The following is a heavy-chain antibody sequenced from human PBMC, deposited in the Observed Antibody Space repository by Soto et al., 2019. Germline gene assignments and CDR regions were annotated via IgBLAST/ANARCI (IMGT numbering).Heavy chain of an antibody. V-gene: IGHV1-69*12. Sequence: QVQLVQSGAEVKKPGSSVKVSCKASGGTFSSYAISWVRQAPGQGLEWMGGIIPIFGTANYAQKFRGRVTITADESTSTAYMELSSLRSEDTAVYYCARDGAEYYYDSSGYYDYWGQGTLVTVSS. CDR2: IIPIFGTA. CDR3: ARDGAEYYYDSSGYYDY. D-gene: IGHD3-22*01. J-gene: IGHJ4*02. CDR1: GGTFSSYA.